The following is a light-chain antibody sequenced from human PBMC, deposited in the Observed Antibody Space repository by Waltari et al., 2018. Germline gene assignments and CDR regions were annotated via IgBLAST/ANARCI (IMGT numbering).Light chain of an antibody. V-gene: IGKV1-5*03. CDR2: KAS. Sequence: DIQMPQSPSTLSASVGDRVTITCPASRRIVNWLAWYQQKPGKAPKLLIYKASNLESGVPSRFSCSGSGTEFTLTINSLQPDDFATYYCQQYNSNLYTFGQGTKLEIK. J-gene: IGKJ2*01. CDR3: QQYNSNLYT. CDR1: RRIVNW.